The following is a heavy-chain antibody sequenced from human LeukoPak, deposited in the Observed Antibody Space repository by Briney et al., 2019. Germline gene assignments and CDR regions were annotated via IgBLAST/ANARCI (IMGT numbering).Heavy chain of an antibody. J-gene: IGHJ4*02. CDR2: IRSTADRGAT. CDR3: ATDLHFGYCTATSCANY. D-gene: IGHD2-2*03. CDR1: GFTVIKSW. V-gene: IGHV3-15*01. Sequence: PGGSLRLSCAASGFTVIKSWMTWVRQAPGKGVEWVGSIRSTADRGATDYAAPVKGRFIISRDDSKNTLYLQMSSLRTEDTAVYYCATDLHFGYCTATSCANYWGQGTLVTVSS.